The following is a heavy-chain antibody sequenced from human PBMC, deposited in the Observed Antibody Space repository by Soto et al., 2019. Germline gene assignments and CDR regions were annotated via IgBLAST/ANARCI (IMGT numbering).Heavy chain of an antibody. J-gene: IGHJ6*02. D-gene: IGHD6-13*01. CDR1: GFTFSSYA. CDR2: ISGSGGST. V-gene: IGHV3-23*01. CDR3: AKGLYGIAAAGTYYYGMDV. Sequence: PGGSLRLSCAASGFTFSSYAMSWVRQAPGKGLEWVSAISGSGGSTYYADSVKGRFTISRDNSKNTLYLQMSSLRAEDTAVYYCAKGLYGIAAAGTYYYGMDVWGQGTTVTVSS.